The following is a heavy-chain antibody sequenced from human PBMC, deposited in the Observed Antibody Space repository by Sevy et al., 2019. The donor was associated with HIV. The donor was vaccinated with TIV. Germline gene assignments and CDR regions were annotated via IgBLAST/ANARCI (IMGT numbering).Heavy chain of an antibody. V-gene: IGHV1-18*01. J-gene: IGHJ5*02. D-gene: IGHD3-16*01. CDR2: INTYNGNT. Sequence: ASVKVSCKPSGYTFTTYGITWVRQAPGQGLEWMGWINTYNGNTNYAQKFQGRVTMTRDTSTSTAYMELRSPTSDDTAVYYCARKKNLGEPSDPWGQGTLVTVSS. CDR3: ARKKNLGEPSDP. CDR1: GYTFTTYG.